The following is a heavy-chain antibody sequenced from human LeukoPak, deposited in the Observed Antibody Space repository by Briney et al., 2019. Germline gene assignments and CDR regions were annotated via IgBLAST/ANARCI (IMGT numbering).Heavy chain of an antibody. V-gene: IGHV1-69*05. CDR1: GGTFSSYA. CDR3: ARANYYDSSGYFLFDY. Sequence: VASVKVSCKASGGTFSSYAISWVRQAPGQGLEWMGGIIPIFGTANYAQKFQGRVTITTDESPSTAYMELSSLRSEDTAVYYCARANYYDSSGYFLFDYWGQGTLVTVSS. J-gene: IGHJ4*02. D-gene: IGHD3-22*01. CDR2: IIPIFGTA.